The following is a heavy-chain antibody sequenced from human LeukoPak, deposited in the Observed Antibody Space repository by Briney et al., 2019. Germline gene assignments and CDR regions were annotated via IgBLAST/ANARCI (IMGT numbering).Heavy chain of an antibody. CDR2: ISYDGSNK. Sequence: GGSLRLSCAASGFTFSSYAMHWVRQAPGKGLEWVAVISYDGSNKYYADSVKGRFTISRDNSKNTLYLQMNSLRAEDTAVYYCARAKQLGVFDYWGQGTLVTVSS. V-gene: IGHV3-30*04. CDR1: GFTFSSYA. D-gene: IGHD6-6*01. CDR3: ARAKQLGVFDY. J-gene: IGHJ4*02.